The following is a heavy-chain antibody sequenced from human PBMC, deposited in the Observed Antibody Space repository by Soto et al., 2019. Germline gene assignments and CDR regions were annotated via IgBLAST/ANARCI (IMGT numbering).Heavy chain of an antibody. V-gene: IGHV1-3*01. CDR1: GYTFTSYD. Sequence: ASVKVSCKASGYTFTSYDMHWVRQAPGQRLEWMGWINAGNGNTKYSQKFQGRVTITTDTSTSTAYMELRSLRSDDTAVYYCATRSRAFDYWGQGTLVTVSS. CDR3: ATRSRAFDY. J-gene: IGHJ4*02. CDR2: INAGNGNT.